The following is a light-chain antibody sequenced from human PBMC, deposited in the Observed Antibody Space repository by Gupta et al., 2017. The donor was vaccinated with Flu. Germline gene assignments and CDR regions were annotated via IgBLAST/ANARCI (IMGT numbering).Light chain of an antibody. Sequence: GERATLSCRASQSVSGYLAWYQQKPGQAPRLLIYDASNRATGIPARFSGSGSGTDFTLTISSLEPEDCAVYYCQQRSNWPRTFGQGTKVEIK. CDR1: QSVSGY. V-gene: IGKV3-11*01. J-gene: IGKJ1*01. CDR2: DAS. CDR3: QQRSNWPRT.